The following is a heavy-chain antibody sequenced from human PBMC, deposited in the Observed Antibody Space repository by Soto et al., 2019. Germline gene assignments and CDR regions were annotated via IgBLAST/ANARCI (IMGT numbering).Heavy chain of an antibody. CDR3: AKDRKTIFGVVPFSGGMDV. CDR1: GFTFSGYG. Sequence: GGSLRLSCVASGFTFSGYGMHWVRQAPGKGLEWVAVISYEGSNKYYADSVEGRFTISRDNSINTMYLEMNSLRAEDTAVYYCAKDRKTIFGVVPFSGGMDVWGQGTTVTVS. CDR2: ISYEGSNK. J-gene: IGHJ6*02. V-gene: IGHV3-30*18. D-gene: IGHD3-3*01.